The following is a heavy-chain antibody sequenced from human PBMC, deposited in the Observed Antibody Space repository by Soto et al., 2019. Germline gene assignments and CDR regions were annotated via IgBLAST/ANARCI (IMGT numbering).Heavy chain of an antibody. CDR1: GGSISSYY. CDR3: ARGRGSGGRYRG. V-gene: IGHV4-59*01. J-gene: IGHJ4*02. Sequence: QVQLQESCPGLVKPSETLSLTCTVSGGSISSYYWSWIRQPPGKGLEWIGYIYYSGSTNYNPSLKSRVTISVDTSKNQFSLKLSSVTAADTAVYYCARGRGSGGRYRGWGQGTLVTVSS. CDR2: IYYSGST. D-gene: IGHD6-19*01.